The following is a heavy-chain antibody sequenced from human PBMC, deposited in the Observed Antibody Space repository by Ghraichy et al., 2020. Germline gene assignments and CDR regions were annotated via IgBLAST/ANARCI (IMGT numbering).Heavy chain of an antibody. CDR1: GFSFNNFA. V-gene: IGHV3-23*01. CDR2: INGGGDTT. D-gene: IGHD3-16*02. Sequence: GGSLRLSCAIYGFSFNNFAINWVRQSPGKGLEWVSTINGGGDTTYYADSVKGRCTIVRDTSTRTVYLQMNSLGVEDTAVYFCARDGGWYRGSYGLFIREYGMDVWAKGPRSSSP. J-gene: IGHJ6*02. CDR3: ARDGGWYRGSYGLFIREYGMDV.